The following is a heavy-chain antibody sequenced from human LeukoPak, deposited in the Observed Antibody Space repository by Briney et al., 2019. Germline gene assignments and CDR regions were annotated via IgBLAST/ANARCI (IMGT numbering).Heavy chain of an antibody. D-gene: IGHD2-15*01. V-gene: IGHV4-59*12. J-gene: IGHJ4*02. CDR2: IYYSGST. Sequence: NPSETLSLTCTVSGGSISSYYWSWIRQPPGKGLEWIGYIYYSGSTNYNPSLKSRVTISVDTSKNQFSLKLSSVTAADTAVYYCAREDRYFDYWGQGTLVTVSS. CDR3: AREDRYFDY. CDR1: GGSISSYY.